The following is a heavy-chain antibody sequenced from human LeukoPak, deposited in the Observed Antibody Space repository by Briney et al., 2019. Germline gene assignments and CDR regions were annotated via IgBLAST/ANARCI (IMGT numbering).Heavy chain of an antibody. J-gene: IGHJ4*02. D-gene: IGHD2-2*01. CDR1: GGSISSSSYY. Sequence: ASETLSLTCTVSGGSISSSSYYWGWIRQPPGKGLEWIGSIYYSGSTYYNPSLKSRVTISVDTSKNQFSLKLSSVTAADTAVYYCARLLGYCSSTSCYEFVDYWGQGTLVTVPS. CDR3: ARLLGYCSSTSCYEFVDY. V-gene: IGHV4-39*01. CDR2: IYYSGST.